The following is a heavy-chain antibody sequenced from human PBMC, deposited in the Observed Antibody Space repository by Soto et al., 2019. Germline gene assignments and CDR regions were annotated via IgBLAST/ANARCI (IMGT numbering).Heavy chain of an antibody. CDR2: ISRDGGTK. CDR1: GFTVSTYG. Sequence: QVQLVESGGGVVQPGRSLRLSCAVSGFTVSTYGMHWVRQAPGKGLEWVAVISRDGGTKYYADFVKGRFTISRDNSRNTLFLEMNSLRGDDMAVYYCTGEVASRYWGQGTLVTVSS. D-gene: IGHD2-8*02. V-gene: IGHV3-30*03. CDR3: TGEVASRY. J-gene: IGHJ4*02.